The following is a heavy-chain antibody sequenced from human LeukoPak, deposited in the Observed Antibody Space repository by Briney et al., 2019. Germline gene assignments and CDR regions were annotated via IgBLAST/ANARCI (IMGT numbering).Heavy chain of an antibody. J-gene: IGHJ6*04. CDR2: ISSSSSYI. D-gene: IGHD3-22*01. CDR3: AELGITMIEGV. Sequence: GGSLRLSCAASGFTFSSYWMSWVRQAPGKGLEWVSSISSSSSYIYYADSVKGRFTISRDNAKNSLYLQMNSLRAEDTAVYYCAELGITMIEGVWGKGTTVTISS. CDR1: GFTFSSYW. V-gene: IGHV3-21*01.